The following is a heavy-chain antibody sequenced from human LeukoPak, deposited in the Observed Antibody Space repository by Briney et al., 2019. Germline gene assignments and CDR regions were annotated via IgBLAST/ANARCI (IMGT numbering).Heavy chain of an antibody. D-gene: IGHD2-2*02. CDR3: ARAADCSSTSCYTSWFDP. V-gene: IGHV3-30*19. J-gene: IGHJ5*02. CDR1: GFTFSSYG. CDR2: VSYDGSNK. Sequence: GSLRLSCAASGFTFSSYGMHWVRQAPGKGLEWVAVVSYDGSNKYYADSVKGRFTISRDNSKNTLYLQMNSLRAEDTAVYYCARAADCSSTSCYTSWFDPWGQGTLVTVSS.